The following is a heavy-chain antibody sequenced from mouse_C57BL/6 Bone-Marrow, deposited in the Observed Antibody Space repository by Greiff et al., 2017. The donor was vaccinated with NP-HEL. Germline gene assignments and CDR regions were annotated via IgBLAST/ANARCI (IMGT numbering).Heavy chain of an antibody. J-gene: IGHJ1*03. CDR1: GYTFTDYY. CDR3: ARKGVYYYGSSWYFDV. D-gene: IGHD1-1*01. CDR2: INPNNGGT. Sequence: VQLQQSGPELVKPGASVKISCKASGYTFTDYYMNWVKQSHGKSLEWIGDINPNNGGTSYNQKFKGKATLTVDKSSSTAYMELRSLTSEDSAVYYCARKGVYYYGSSWYFDVWGTGTTVTVSS. V-gene: IGHV1-26*01.